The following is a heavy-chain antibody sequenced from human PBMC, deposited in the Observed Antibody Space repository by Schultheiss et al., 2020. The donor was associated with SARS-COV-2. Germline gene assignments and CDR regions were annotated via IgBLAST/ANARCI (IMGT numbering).Heavy chain of an antibody. Sequence: GESLKISCAASGFTFSSYAMSWVRQAPGKGLEWVSAISGSGGSTYYTDSVKGRFTISRDDSKNTLYLQMNSLRAEDTAVYYCARATHGDSSGYYRGGDYYYGMDVWGQGTTVTVSS. CDR2: ISGSGGST. D-gene: IGHD3-22*01. V-gene: IGHV3-23*01. J-gene: IGHJ6*02. CDR1: GFTFSSYA. CDR3: ARATHGDSSGYYRGGDYYYGMDV.